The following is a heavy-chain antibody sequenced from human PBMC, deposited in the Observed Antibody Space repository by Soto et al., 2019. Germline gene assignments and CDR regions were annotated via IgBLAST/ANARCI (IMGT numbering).Heavy chain of an antibody. CDR1: GFIFDDYS. J-gene: IGHJ6*02. Sequence: EVQLVESGGVVVQPGGSLRLSCAASGFIFDDYSMYWVRQAPGQGLEWVSLLSWDGRHTYYADSVKGRFIISRDNSRNSLYLQMTSLTTADTALYYCAKARRSIFGGMDVWGQGTTVTVSS. D-gene: IGHD3-3*01. V-gene: IGHV3-43*01. CDR3: AKARRSIFGGMDV. CDR2: LSWDGRHT.